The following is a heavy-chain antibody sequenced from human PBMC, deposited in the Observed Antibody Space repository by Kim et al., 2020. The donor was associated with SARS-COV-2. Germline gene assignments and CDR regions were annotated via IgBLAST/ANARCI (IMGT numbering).Heavy chain of an antibody. D-gene: IGHD1-1*01. Sequence: GGSLRLSCAASGFTFSTHSMSWVRQAPGKGLEWVSLVSGGGKDTYYSDSVKGRFTISRDNSKNTLYLQMNSLRAEDTAIYYCAKPLEPTRSYFDSCGQGTTVRGQFTNSRDKSKNSLYLQVKGLRAGDRANWCSAEPLEPPRSCLDAWGQGTLVTVSS. V-gene: IGHV3-23*03. CDR3: AKPLEPTRSYFDSCGQGTTVRGQFTNSRDKSKNSLYLQVKGLRAGDRANWCSAEPLEPPRSCLDA. CDR1: GFTFSTHS. J-gene: IGHJ5*02. CDR2: VSGGGKDT.